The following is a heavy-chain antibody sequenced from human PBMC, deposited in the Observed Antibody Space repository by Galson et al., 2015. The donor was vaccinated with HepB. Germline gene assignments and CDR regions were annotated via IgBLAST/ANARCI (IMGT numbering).Heavy chain of an antibody. J-gene: IGHJ3*02. D-gene: IGHD3-22*01. Sequence: SLRLSCAASGFTFSSYSMNWVRQAPGKGLEWVSYISSSSSTIYYADSVKGRFTISRDNAKNSLYLQMNSLRDEDTAVYYCADCRYYDSSGLLPCAFDIWGQGTMVTVSS. CDR3: ADCRYYDSSGLLPCAFDI. CDR2: ISSSSSTI. V-gene: IGHV3-48*02. CDR1: GFTFSSYS.